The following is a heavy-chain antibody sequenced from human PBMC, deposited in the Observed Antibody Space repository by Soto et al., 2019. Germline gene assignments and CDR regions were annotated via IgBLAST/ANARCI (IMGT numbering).Heavy chain of an antibody. CDR2: INPTTGDT. CDR3: ARGHCSDIGCSHHFDY. CDR1: GYTFTGNY. V-gene: IGHV1-2*02. D-gene: IGHD2-2*01. Sequence: VASVKVSCKASGYTFTGNYMHWVRQAPGQGLEWMALINPTTGDTKYAQKFQGRVTMTWDTSISKAYMELSRLRSDDTAIYYCARGHCSDIGCSHHFDYWGQGTLVTVSS. J-gene: IGHJ4*02.